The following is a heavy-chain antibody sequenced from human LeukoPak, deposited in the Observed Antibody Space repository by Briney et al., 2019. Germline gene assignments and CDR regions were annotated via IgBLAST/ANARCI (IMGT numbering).Heavy chain of an antibody. D-gene: IGHD2-15*01. CDR1: GFTFDDYA. CDR2: ISWNSGTI. V-gene: IGHV3-9*01. Sequence: SGGSLRLSCAASGFTFDDYAMHWVRQAPGKGLEWVSGISWNSGTIGYADSVKGRFTISRDNAKNSLYLQMNSLRAEDTAVYYCARDSPRGGDWGQGTLVTVSS. J-gene: IGHJ4*02. CDR3: ARDSPRGGD.